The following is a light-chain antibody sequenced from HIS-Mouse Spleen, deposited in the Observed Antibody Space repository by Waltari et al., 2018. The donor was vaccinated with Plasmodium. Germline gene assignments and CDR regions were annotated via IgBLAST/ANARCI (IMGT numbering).Light chain of an antibody. CDR2: DAA. CDR3: QQRSNWLFT. J-gene: IGKJ3*01. CDR1: QSVSSY. Sequence: EIVLTKSPATLSLSPGVRATVSCMASQSVSSYLAWYQQKPGQAPRLLIYDAANSATGIPARFSGSWSGTDFTLTISSLEPEDFAVYYCQQRSNWLFTFGPGTKVDIK. V-gene: IGKV3-11*01.